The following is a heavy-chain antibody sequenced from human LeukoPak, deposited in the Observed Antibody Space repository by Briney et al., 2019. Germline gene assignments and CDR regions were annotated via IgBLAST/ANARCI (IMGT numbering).Heavy chain of an antibody. V-gene: IGHV4-34*01. CDR2: INHSGST. Sequence: RASETLSLTCAVYGGSFSGYYWSWIRQPPGKGLEWIGEINHSGSTNYNPSLKSRVTISVDTSKNQFSLKLSSVTAADTAVYYCARGRYSSGWSARIFDYWGQGTLVTVSS. CDR1: GGSFSGYY. D-gene: IGHD6-19*01. CDR3: ARGRYSSGWSARIFDY. J-gene: IGHJ4*02.